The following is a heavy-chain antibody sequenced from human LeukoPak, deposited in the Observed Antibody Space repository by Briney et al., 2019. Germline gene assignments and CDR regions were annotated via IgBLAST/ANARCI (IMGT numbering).Heavy chain of an antibody. J-gene: IGHJ4*02. V-gene: IGHV1-2*02. CDR2: INPNSGGT. CDR1: GYTFTGYY. CDR3: ARDMYYDSSGYIYLNEYYFDY. Sequence: ASVKVSCKASGYTFTGYYMHWVRQAPGQGLEWMGWINPNSGGTNYAQKFQARVTMTRDTSISTAYMELSRLRSDDTAVYYCARDMYYDSSGYIYLNEYYFDYWGQGTLVTVSS. D-gene: IGHD3-22*01.